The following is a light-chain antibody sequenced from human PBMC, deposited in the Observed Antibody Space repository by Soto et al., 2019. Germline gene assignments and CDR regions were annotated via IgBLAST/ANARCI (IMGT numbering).Light chain of an antibody. J-gene: IGLJ1*01. CDR1: TSDVGGYNL. Sequence: QSALTQPASVSGSPGQSITISCSGTTSDVGGYNLVSWYQQHTAKAPKLLIYEGTQRPSGVSSRFSGSKSGNTASLTISGLQAEDEADYYCCSYASSSSYVCGTGTKLTV. CDR2: EGT. CDR3: CSYASSSSYV. V-gene: IGLV2-23*01.